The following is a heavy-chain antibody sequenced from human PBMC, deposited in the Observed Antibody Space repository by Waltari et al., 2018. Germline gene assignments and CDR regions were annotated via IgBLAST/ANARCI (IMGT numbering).Heavy chain of an antibody. Sequence: QVQLQQWGAGLLKPSETLSLTCAVYGGSFSGYHWSWIRQPPGKGLEWIGDINHSGSTNYNPSLKSRVTISVDTSKNQFSLKLSSVTAADTAVYYCARGPTVVNYYYYYMDGWGKGTTVTISS. V-gene: IGHV4-34*01. J-gene: IGHJ6*03. CDR2: INHSGST. D-gene: IGHD4-17*01. CDR1: GGSFSGYH. CDR3: ARGPTVVNYYYYYMDG.